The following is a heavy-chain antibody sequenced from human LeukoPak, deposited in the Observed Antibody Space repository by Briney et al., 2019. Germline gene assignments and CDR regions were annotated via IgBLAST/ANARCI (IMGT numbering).Heavy chain of an antibody. Sequence: ASVKVSCKASGYTFTSYGISWVRQAPGQGLEWMGWISAYNGNTNYAQKLQGRVTMTTDTSTSTAYMELSSLRSEDTAVYYCARPRLSYYYDSSGYSRAFDYWGQGTLVTVSS. CDR1: GYTFTSYG. CDR3: ARPRLSYYYDSSGYSRAFDY. CDR2: ISAYNGNT. V-gene: IGHV1-18*01. D-gene: IGHD3-22*01. J-gene: IGHJ4*02.